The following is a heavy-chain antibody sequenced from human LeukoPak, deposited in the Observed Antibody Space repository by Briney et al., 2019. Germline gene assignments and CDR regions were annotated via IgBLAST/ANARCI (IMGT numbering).Heavy chain of an antibody. V-gene: IGHV1-2*02. Sequence: ASVKVSCKASGYTFTGYYMHWVRQAPGQGLEWMGWINPNSGGTNYAQKFQGRVTMTRDTSISTAYMELSRLRSDDTAVYYCAKRFYDSSGYYFFDYWGQGTLVTVS. D-gene: IGHD3-22*01. CDR1: GYTFTGYY. J-gene: IGHJ4*02. CDR2: INPNSGGT. CDR3: AKRFYDSSGYYFFDY.